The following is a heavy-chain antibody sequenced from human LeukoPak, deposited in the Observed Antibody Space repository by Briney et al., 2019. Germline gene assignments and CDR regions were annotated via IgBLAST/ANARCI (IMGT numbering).Heavy chain of an antibody. D-gene: IGHD3-10*01. V-gene: IGHV3-21*01. Sequence: GGSLRLSCAASGFTFTIYAMNWVRQAPGKGLEWVSSISSSSSYIYYADSVKGRFTISRDNAKNSLYLQMNSLRAEDTAVYYCARDYYGSGSCDYWGQGTLVTVSS. CDR3: ARDYYGSGSCDY. J-gene: IGHJ4*02. CDR1: GFTFTIYA. CDR2: ISSSSSYI.